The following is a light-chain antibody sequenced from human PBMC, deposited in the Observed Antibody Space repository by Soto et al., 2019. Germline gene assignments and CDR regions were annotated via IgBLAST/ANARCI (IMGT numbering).Light chain of an antibody. V-gene: IGKV4-1*01. J-gene: IGKJ3*01. Sequence: DIVMTQSPDSLFMSLGERATVNCKSRHSILYKSKNKNYLAWYQQKPGQPPKLLIYWASTRESGVPDRFSGSGSGTDFTLTINGLQAEDVAVYFCQQYHTTPFTFGPGTKVDI. CDR2: WAS. CDR3: QQYHTTPFT. CDR1: HSILYKSKNKNY.